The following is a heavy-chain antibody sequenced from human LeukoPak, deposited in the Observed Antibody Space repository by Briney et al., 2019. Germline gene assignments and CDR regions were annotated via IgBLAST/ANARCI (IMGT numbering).Heavy chain of an antibody. Sequence: GGSLRLSCAASGFTFSSYAMSWVRQAPAKGLEWVSTITGSGDSTYHADSVKGRFTISRDSSKNTLYLQMNSLTAEDTAVYYCAKDYCSSTSCYRTGNRGYNWFDPWGQGTLVTVSS. D-gene: IGHD2-2*02. CDR3: AKDYCSSTSCYRTGNRGYNWFDP. J-gene: IGHJ5*02. CDR1: GFTFSSYA. CDR2: ITGSGDST. V-gene: IGHV3-23*01.